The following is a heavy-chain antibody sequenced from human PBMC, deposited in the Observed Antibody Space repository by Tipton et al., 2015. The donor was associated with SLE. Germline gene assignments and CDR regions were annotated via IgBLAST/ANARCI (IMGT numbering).Heavy chain of an antibody. Sequence: RSLRLSCGASGFTFSSFAMHWVRQAPGKGLEWVAVISFDGTHIYYTDSVKGRFTISRDNSKNTLFLQMNNLRTEDSAVYYCARENNNGSSWGQGTLVTVSS. D-gene: IGHD2-8*01. CDR2: ISFDGTHI. V-gene: IGHV3-30*04. CDR1: GFTFSSFA. CDR3: ARENNNGSS. J-gene: IGHJ5*02.